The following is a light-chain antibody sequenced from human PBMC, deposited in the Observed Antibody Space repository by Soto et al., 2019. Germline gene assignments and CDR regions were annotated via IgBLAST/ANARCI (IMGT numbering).Light chain of an antibody. J-gene: IGKJ2*01. CDR2: GAS. V-gene: IGKV3-20*01. CDR3: QQYGSSSYT. CDR1: QSVSSSY. Sequence: EIVLTQSPGTLSLSPGERATLSCRASQSVSSSYLAWYQQKPGQAPRLLIYGASSRDTGIPDRFSGSGSGTYFTLTISSLEPEDFAVYYCQQYGSSSYTFGQGTKLEI.